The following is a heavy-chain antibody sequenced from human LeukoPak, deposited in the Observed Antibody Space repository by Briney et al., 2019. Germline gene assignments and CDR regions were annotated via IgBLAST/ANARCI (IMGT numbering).Heavy chain of an antibody. CDR2: IYYSGST. D-gene: IGHD7-27*01. CDR3: ARLLGIGDAIDP. Sequence: SETLSLTCTVSGASISSSSYYWGWIRQPPGKGLEWIGNIYYSGSTYYNPSLKSRVTISVDTSKNQFSLKLSSVTAADTAVYYCARLLGIGDAIDPWGQGTLVTVSS. J-gene: IGHJ5*02. V-gene: IGHV4-39*01. CDR1: GASISSSSYY.